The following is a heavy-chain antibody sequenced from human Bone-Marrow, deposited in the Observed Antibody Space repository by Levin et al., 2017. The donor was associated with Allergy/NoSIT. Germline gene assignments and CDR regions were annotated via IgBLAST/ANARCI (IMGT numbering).Heavy chain of an antibody. D-gene: IGHD1-26*01. V-gene: IGHV3-11*01. J-gene: IGHJ4*02. CDR1: GFTFSDYY. CDR2: INSAGTTI. Sequence: GESLKISCAASGFTFSDYYMSWIRQAPGKGLEWVSYINSAGTTIYDAASVKGRFTISRDNAKNSLYLQMNSVRPEDTAVYYCARDGGIVGATTFDHWGQGTLVTVSS. CDR3: ARDGGIVGATTFDH.